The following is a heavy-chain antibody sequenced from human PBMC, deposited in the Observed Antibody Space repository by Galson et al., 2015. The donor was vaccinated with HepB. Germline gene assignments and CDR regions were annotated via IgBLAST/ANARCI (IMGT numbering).Heavy chain of an antibody. CDR3: ARDGFGILRALDI. CDR2: INGDGSRT. Sequence: SLRLSCAATGFTFDNHWMHWVRQAPGKGLVWVSRINGDGSRTTYADSVKGRFAISRDNARNTLYLQMSSLRVEDTAVYYCARDGFGILRALDIWGQGTIVTVSS. D-gene: IGHD3-3*01. CDR1: GFTFDNHW. V-gene: IGHV3-74*01. J-gene: IGHJ3*02.